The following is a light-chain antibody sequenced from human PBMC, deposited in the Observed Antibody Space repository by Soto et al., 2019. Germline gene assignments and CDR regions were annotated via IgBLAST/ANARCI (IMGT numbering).Light chain of an antibody. J-gene: IGLJ1*01. CDR1: KNDIGVYDF. CDR3: YSYAGDYVYV. CDR2: EVV. V-gene: IGLV2-8*01. Sequence: VLTQPPSASGSPGQSVTISCTGTKNDIGVYDFVSWYQHHPGKAPRLIIYEVVQRPSGVPDRFSGSKSGNTASLTVSGLQAEDEADYYCYSYAGDYVYVLGTGTKV.